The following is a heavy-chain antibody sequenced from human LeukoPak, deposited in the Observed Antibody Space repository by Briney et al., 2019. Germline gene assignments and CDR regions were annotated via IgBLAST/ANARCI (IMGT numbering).Heavy chain of an antibody. J-gene: IGHJ5*02. Sequence: GASVKVSCKVSGYTLTELSMHWVRQAPGKGLGWMGGFDPEDGETIYAQKFQGRVTMTEDTSTDTAYMELSSLRSEDTAVYYCATNQHYYDSSGYYYEVFDPWGQGTLVTVSS. CDR1: GYTLTELS. CDR3: ATNQHYYDSSGYYYEVFDP. CDR2: FDPEDGET. V-gene: IGHV1-24*01. D-gene: IGHD3-22*01.